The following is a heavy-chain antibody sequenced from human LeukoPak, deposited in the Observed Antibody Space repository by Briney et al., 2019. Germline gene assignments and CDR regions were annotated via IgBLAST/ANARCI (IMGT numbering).Heavy chain of an antibody. Sequence: GGSLRLSCAASGFAVSSNYMSWVRQAPGKGLEWVSVIYSGGSTYYADSVKGRFTISRDSSKNTLYLQMNSLGAEDTAVYYCAREGAAAGNYFDYWGQGTLVTVSS. CDR2: IYSGGST. CDR1: GFAVSSNY. CDR3: AREGAAAGNYFDY. J-gene: IGHJ4*02. D-gene: IGHD6-13*01. V-gene: IGHV3-66*01.